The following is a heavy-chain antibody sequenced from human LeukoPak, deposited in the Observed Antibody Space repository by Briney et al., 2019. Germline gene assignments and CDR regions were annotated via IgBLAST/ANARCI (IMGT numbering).Heavy chain of an antibody. J-gene: IGHJ5*02. CDR1: GFTFSDYY. CDR2: INHSGST. V-gene: IGHV4-34*01. D-gene: IGHD1-1*01. CDR3: ARGYWRNWFDP. Sequence: PGGSLRLSCTASGFTFSDYYMSWIRQPPGKGLEWIGEINHSGSTNYNPSLKSRVTISVDTSKNQFSLKLSSVTAADTAVYYCARGYWRNWFDPWGQGTLVTVSS.